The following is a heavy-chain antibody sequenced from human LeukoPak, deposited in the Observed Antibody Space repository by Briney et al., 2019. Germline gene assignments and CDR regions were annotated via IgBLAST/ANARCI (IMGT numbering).Heavy chain of an antibody. CDR2: ISSRGSTI. J-gene: IGHJ2*01. Sequence: PGGSLRLSCTATGFNFSVSYLSWVRQAPGKGLEWLSYISSRGSTIFYADSVKGRFTISRDNAKSSVYLQLKNLRVEDTAVYYCAKYAAAAMIDVWGRGTLVLVSS. D-gene: IGHD6-13*01. CDR3: AKYAAAAMIDV. V-gene: IGHV3-11*04. CDR1: GFNFSVSY.